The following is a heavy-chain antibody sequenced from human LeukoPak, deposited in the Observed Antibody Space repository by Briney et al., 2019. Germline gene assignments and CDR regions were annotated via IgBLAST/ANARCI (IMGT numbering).Heavy chain of an antibody. J-gene: IGHJ4*02. CDR1: GFTFSAYW. V-gene: IGHV3-7*01. Sequence: PGGSLRLSCAASGFTFSAYWMSWVRQAPGKGLEWVASIKEDGSDKYYVDSVKGRFTISRDNAENSLYLQMNSLRAADTAVYYLGRDRVKFSSCYTVFYFWGQGTLVTVSS. D-gene: IGHD3-16*02. CDR2: IKEDGSDK. CDR3: GRDRVKFSSCYTVFYF.